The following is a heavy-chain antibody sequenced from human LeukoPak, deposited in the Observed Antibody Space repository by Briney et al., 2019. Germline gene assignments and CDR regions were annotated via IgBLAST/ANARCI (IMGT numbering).Heavy chain of an antibody. Sequence: ASVKVSCKASGYTFTGHYMHWVRQAPGQGLEWMGWINPNSGGTTYAQKFQGRVTMTRDTSIGTAYMELSRLRSDDTAMYYCARGPPGGLRFLEWSSPLDYWGQGTLVTVSS. V-gene: IGHV1-2*02. D-gene: IGHD3-3*01. CDR3: ARGPPGGLRFLEWSSPLDY. CDR1: GYTFTGHY. J-gene: IGHJ4*02. CDR2: INPNSGGT.